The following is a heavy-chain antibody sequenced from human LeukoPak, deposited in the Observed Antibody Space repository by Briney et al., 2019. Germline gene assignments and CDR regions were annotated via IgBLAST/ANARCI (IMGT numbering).Heavy chain of an antibody. CDR3: AKGTIRSSWYEPFFDY. V-gene: IGHV3-23*01. CDR2: ISGSGGST. CDR1: GFTFGSYA. Sequence: GGSLRLSCAASGFTFGSYAMSWVRQAPGKGLEWVSAISGSGGSTYYADSVKGRFTISRDNSKNTLYLQMNSLRAEDTAVYYCAKGTIRSSWYEPFFDYWGQGTLVSVSS. J-gene: IGHJ4*02. D-gene: IGHD6-13*01.